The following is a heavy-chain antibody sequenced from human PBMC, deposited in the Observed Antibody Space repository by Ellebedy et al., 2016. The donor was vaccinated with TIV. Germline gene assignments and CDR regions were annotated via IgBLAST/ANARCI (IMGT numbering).Heavy chain of an antibody. CDR3: ARFTVRVSANRRRDAFDI. CDR2: ISAYNGNT. Sequence: ASVKVSXXASGYTFTSYGISWVRQAPGQGLEWMGWISAYNGNTNYAQKLQGRVTMTTDTSTSTAYMELRSLRSDDTAVYYCARFTVRVSANRRRDAFDIWGQGTMVTVSS. D-gene: IGHD4-11*01. CDR1: GYTFTSYG. J-gene: IGHJ3*02. V-gene: IGHV1-18*04.